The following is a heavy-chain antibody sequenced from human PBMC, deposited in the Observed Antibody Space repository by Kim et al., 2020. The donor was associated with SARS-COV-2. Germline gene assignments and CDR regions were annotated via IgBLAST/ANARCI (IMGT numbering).Heavy chain of an antibody. D-gene: IGHD3-22*01. CDR2: VYHSGTT. Sequence: SETLSLTCTVSGDSISSSFNYWGWIRQPPGKGLEWIGSVYHSGTTYDSPSLKSRVTVSVDTSKNEFSLKVTSVTAADTAGYFCARLPHDSSGYVDCWGQGILVTVSS. J-gene: IGHJ4*02. V-gene: IGHV4-39*01. CDR3: ARLPHDSSGYVDC. CDR1: GDSISSSFNY.